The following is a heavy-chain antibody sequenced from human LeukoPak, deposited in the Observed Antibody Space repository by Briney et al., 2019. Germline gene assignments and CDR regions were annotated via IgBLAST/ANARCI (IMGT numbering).Heavy chain of an antibody. CDR2: IWYDGSNK. CDR3: ARESSTSCYVDY. J-gene: IGHJ4*02. CDR1: GFTFSSYG. V-gene: IGHV3-33*01. D-gene: IGHD2-2*01. Sequence: GGSLRLSCAASGFTFSSYGMHWVRQAPGKGLEWVAVIWYDGSNKYYADSVKGRFTISRDNSKNTLYLQMNSLRAEDTAVYYCARESSTSCYVDYWGQGTLVTVSS.